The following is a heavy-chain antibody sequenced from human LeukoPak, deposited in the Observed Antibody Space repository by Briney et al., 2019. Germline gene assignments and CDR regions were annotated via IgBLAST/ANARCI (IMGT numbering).Heavy chain of an antibody. Sequence: GASVRVSCKVSGYILTEVAINWVRQAPGKGLEWIGGFDPEYDEDGETLFAQKFQGRVTMTEDASTDTAYMVPSSLRSEDTAVYYCAMTDRYAGRPFDYWGQGTLVTVSS. CDR1: GYILTEVA. CDR3: AMTDRYAGRPFDY. J-gene: IGHJ4*02. V-gene: IGHV1-24*01. D-gene: IGHD5-12*01. CDR2: FDPEYDEDGET.